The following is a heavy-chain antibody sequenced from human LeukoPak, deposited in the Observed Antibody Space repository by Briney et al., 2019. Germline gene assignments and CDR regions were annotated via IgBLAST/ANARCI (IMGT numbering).Heavy chain of an antibody. Sequence: GGSLRLSCAASGFTFSSYEMNWVRQAPGKGLEWLSYISSSGSTMYYADSVKGRFTISRDNAKSSLYLQMNSLRAEDTAVYYCASPGEGYCNGGSCYYFDYWGQGTLVTVSS. CDR2: ISSSGSTM. V-gene: IGHV3-48*03. J-gene: IGHJ4*02. CDR3: ASPGEGYCNGGSCYYFDY. CDR1: GFTFSSYE. D-gene: IGHD2-15*01.